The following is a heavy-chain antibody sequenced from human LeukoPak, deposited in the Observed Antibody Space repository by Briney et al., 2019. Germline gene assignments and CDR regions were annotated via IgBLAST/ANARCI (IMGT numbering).Heavy chain of an antibody. V-gene: IGHV3-30-3*01. Sequence: GGSLRLSCAASGFTFSSYAMHWVRQAPGKGLEWVAVISYDGSNKYYADSVKGRFTISRDNSKNTLYVQMNSLRAEDTAVYYCARVLELGMADYFDYWGQGTLVTVSS. D-gene: IGHD3-10*01. CDR3: ARVLELGMADYFDY. CDR1: GFTFSSYA. CDR2: ISYDGSNK. J-gene: IGHJ4*02.